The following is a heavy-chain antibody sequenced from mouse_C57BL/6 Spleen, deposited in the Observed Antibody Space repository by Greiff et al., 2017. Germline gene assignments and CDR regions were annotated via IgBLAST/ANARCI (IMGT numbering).Heavy chain of an antibody. CDR3: ARNPPITTVVATGYFDV. J-gene: IGHJ1*03. D-gene: IGHD1-1*01. CDR1: GFSLTSYG. V-gene: IGHV2-2*01. CDR2: IWSGGST. Sequence: VKLMESGPGLVQPSQSLSITCTVSGFSLTSYGVHWVRQSPGKGLEWLGVIWSGGSTDYNAAFISRLSISKDNSKSQVFFKMHSLQADDTAIYYCARNPPITTVVATGYFDVWGTGTTVTVSS.